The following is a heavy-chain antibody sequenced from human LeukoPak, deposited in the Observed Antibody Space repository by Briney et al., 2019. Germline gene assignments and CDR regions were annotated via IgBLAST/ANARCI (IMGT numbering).Heavy chain of an antibody. D-gene: IGHD3-22*01. V-gene: IGHV3-48*04. CDR3: VRGGWMISGAGGDS. J-gene: IGHJ4*02. Sequence: GGSLRLSCATSEFTFSAYAMNWVRQAPGKGLEWVGYISPTGSTMFYAGSVKGRFTISRDNADNSLYLQMKSLRVEDPAMYYCVRGGWMISGAGGDSWGQGTLVTVSS. CDR2: ISPTGSTM. CDR1: EFTFSAYA.